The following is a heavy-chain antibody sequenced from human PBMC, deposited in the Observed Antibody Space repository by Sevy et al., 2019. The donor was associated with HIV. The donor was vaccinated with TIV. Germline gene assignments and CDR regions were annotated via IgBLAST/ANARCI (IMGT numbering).Heavy chain of an antibody. D-gene: IGHD3-9*01. V-gene: IGHV4-61*01. Sequence: SETLSPTCSVSGASVSAANDYWTWIRQPPGKGLEWIGNVYYFGSTKYNPSLKSRVTISLGTSQKQFSLRLTSVTAADTAVYYCARDQYYDILTGLYAIDVWGQGTTVTVSS. CDR2: VYYFGST. CDR1: GASVSAANDY. J-gene: IGHJ6*02. CDR3: ARDQYYDILTGLYAIDV.